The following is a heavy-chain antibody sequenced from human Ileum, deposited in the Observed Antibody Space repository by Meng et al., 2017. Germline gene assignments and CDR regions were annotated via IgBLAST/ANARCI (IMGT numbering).Heavy chain of an antibody. Sequence: AASLKISSQGSGYSFTSYWIGWVRQMPGKGLEWMGIIYPGDSDTRYSPSFQGQVTISADKSITTAYLQWSSLKASDTAMYYCARRPGSGSQNFDYWGQGTRVTVSS. J-gene: IGHJ4*02. CDR2: IYPGDSDT. V-gene: IGHV5-51*01. CDR1: GYSFTSYW. D-gene: IGHD3-10*01. CDR3: ARRPGSGSQNFDY.